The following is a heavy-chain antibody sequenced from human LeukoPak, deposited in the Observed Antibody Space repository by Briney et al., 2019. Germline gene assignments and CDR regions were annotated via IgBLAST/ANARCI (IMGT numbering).Heavy chain of an antibody. V-gene: IGHV3-48*02. CDR1: GFSFSDYS. D-gene: IGHD3-16*01. CDR2: IRSSSSTI. J-gene: IGHJ4*02. Sequence: GSLRLSCPASGFSFSDYSLNWVRQAPGKGLEWVSYIRSSSSTIHYADSVKGRFTISRDNAKNSLYLQMNSLRDEDTAVYYCARGLLGGGGGSFDYWGQGTLVTVSS. CDR3: ARGLLGGGGGSFDY.